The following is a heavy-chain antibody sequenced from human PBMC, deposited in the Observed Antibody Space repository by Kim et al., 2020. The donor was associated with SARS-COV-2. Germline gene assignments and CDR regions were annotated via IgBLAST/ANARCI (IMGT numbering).Heavy chain of an antibody. D-gene: IGHD5-12*01. J-gene: IGHJ3*02. V-gene: IGHV4-4*07. Sequence: GSTNYNPSLKSRVTMSVDTSKNQFSLKLSSVTAADTAVYYCARANDAFDIWGQGTMVTVSS. CDR3: ARANDAFDI. CDR2: GST.